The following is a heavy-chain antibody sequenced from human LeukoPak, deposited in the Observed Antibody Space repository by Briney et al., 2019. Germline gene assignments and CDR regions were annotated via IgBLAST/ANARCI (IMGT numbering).Heavy chain of an antibody. CDR2: IYYSGST. J-gene: IGHJ4*02. Sequence: PSETLSLTCAVYGGSFSGYYWSWIRQPPGKGLEWIGYIYYSGSTYYNPSLKSRVTISVDTSKNQFSLKLSSVTAADTAVYYCARDDYAYFDYWGQGTLVTVSS. V-gene: IGHV4-30-4*08. CDR1: GGSFSGYY. D-gene: IGHD4-17*01. CDR3: ARDDYAYFDY.